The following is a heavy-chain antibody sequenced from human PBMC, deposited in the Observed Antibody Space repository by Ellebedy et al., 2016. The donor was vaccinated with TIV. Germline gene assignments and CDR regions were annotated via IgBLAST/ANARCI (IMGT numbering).Heavy chain of an antibody. V-gene: IGHV1-18*01. CDR1: DYTFSSYG. D-gene: IGHD4-17*01. Sequence: ASVKVSCKASDYTFSSYGLSWVRQAPGQGLEWMGVLDARVGSTTYAETLQGRITMTRDMSTRTVYMELSSLRSDDTAVYYCASVPSAGADFWGQGTLVTVSS. CDR2: LDARVGST. CDR3: ASVPSAGADF. J-gene: IGHJ4*02.